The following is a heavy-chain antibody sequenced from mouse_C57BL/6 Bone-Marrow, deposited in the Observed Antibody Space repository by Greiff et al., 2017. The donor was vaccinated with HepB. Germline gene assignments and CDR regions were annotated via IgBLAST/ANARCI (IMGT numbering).Heavy chain of an antibody. D-gene: IGHD1-1*01. CDR2: SRNKANDYTT. J-gene: IGHJ2*01. CDR1: GFTFSDFY. Sequence: EVKLVESGGGLVQSGRSLRLSCATSGFTFSDFYMEWVRQAPGKGLEWIAASRNKANDYTTEYSASVKGRFIVSRDTSQSILYLQMNALRAEDTAIYYCARRRTTVGLDYWGQGTTLTVSS. CDR3: ARRRTTVGLDY. V-gene: IGHV7-1*01.